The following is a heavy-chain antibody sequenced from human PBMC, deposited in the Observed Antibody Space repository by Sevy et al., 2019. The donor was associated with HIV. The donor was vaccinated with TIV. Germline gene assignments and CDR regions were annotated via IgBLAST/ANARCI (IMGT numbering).Heavy chain of an antibody. D-gene: IGHD3-3*01. V-gene: IGHV3-30-3*01. CDR1: GFTFSSYA. CDR2: ISYDGSNK. Sequence: GGSLRLSCAASGFTFSSYAMHWVRQAPGKGLEGVAVISYDGSNKYYADSVKGRFTISRDNSKNTLYLQMNSLRAEDTAVYYCARDRRGRGSGYDVDWFDPWGQGTLVTVSS. J-gene: IGHJ5*02. CDR3: ARDRRGRGSGYDVDWFDP.